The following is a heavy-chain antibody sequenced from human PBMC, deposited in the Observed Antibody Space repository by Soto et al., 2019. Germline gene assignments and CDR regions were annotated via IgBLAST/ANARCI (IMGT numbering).Heavy chain of an antibody. CDR1: GDSINSNTYY. D-gene: IGHD3-22*01. J-gene: IGHJ4*02. CDR2: AYYSWTT. Sequence: SETLSLTCTVSGDSINSNTYYWGWIRQPPGKGLEWIGSAYYSWTTYYNPSLKSRVTISVDTSKNQFSLKLSSVTAADTAVYYCARHGTYYYDSTGYYFFDYWGQGTLVTVSS. V-gene: IGHV4-39*01. CDR3: ARHGTYYYDSTGYYFFDY.